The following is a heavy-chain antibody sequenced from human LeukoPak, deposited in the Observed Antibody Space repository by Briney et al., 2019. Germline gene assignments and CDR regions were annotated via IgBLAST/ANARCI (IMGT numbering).Heavy chain of an antibody. CDR2: MNPNSGNT. CDR3: ARGRKYYDFWSGYYENYYYYYMDV. CDR1: GYTFTSYD. J-gene: IGHJ6*03. Sequence: GASVKVSCKASGYTFTSYDINWVRQATGQGLEWMGWMNPNSGNTGYAQKFQGRVTITRNTSISTAYMELSSLRSEDTAVYYCARGRKYYDFWSGYYENYYYYYMDVWGKGTTVTVSS. D-gene: IGHD3-3*01. V-gene: IGHV1-8*03.